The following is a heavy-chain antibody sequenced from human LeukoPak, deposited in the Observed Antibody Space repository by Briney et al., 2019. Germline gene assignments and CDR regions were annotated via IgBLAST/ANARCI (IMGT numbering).Heavy chain of an antibody. D-gene: IGHD2-2*01. CDR2: INPNSGGT. V-gene: IGHV1-2*02. CDR3: ATIGIAAIYYYYYGTDV. Sequence: ASVKVSCKASGYTFTSYGISWVRQAPGQGLEWMGWINPNSGGTNYAQKFQGRVTMTRDTSISTAYMELSRLRSDDTAVYYCATIGIAAIYYYYYGTDVWGQGTTVTVSS. CDR1: GYTFTSYG. J-gene: IGHJ6*02.